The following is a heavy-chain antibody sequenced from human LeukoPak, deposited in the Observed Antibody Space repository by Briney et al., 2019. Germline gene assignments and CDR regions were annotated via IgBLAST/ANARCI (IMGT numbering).Heavy chain of an antibody. J-gene: IGHJ4*02. CDR1: GFTFSSYS. D-gene: IGHD3-9*01. Sequence: GGSLRLSCAASGFTFSSYSMNWVRQAPGKGLEWVSSISSSSSYIYYADSVKGRFTISRDNAKNSLYLQMNSLRAEDTAVYYCASLYYDILTGTFDYWGQGTLVTVSS. V-gene: IGHV3-21*01. CDR3: ASLYYDILTGTFDY. CDR2: ISSSSSYI.